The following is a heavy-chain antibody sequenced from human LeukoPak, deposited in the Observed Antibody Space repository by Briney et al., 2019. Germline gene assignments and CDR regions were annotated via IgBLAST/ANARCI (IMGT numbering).Heavy chain of an antibody. CDR3: ARDGSSGWPQLNPAGY. V-gene: IGHV7-4-1*02. CDR2: INTNTGNP. CDR1: GYTFTSYY. D-gene: IGHD6-19*01. Sequence: ASVEVSCKASGYTFTSYYMHWVRQAPGQGLEWMGWINTNTGNPTYAQGFTGRFVFSLDTSVSTAYLQISSLKAEDTAVYYCARDGSSGWPQLNPAGYWGQGTLVTVSS. J-gene: IGHJ4*02.